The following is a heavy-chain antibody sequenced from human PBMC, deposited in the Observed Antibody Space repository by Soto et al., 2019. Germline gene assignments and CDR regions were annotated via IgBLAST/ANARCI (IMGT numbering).Heavy chain of an antibody. Sequence: ASVKVSCKASGGTFSSYAISWVRQAPGQGLEWMGGIIPIFGTANYAQKFQGRVTITADESTSTAYMELSSLRSEDTAVYYCAREGDYVWGSYRNPALYYYGMDVWGQGTTVTVSS. CDR1: GGTFSSYA. CDR3: AREGDYVWGSYRNPALYYYGMDV. CDR2: IIPIFGTA. J-gene: IGHJ6*02. D-gene: IGHD3-16*02. V-gene: IGHV1-69*13.